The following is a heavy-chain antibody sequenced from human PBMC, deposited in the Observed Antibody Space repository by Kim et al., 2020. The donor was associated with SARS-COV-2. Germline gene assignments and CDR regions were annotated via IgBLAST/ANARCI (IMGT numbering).Heavy chain of an antibody. Sequence: SVKGRFTISRDNAKNSLYLQMNSLRAEDTAVYYCARDSGSYYNPTRWFDPWGQGTLVTVSS. CDR3: ARDSGSYYNPTRWFDP. D-gene: IGHD1-26*01. J-gene: IGHJ5*02. V-gene: IGHV3-48*03.